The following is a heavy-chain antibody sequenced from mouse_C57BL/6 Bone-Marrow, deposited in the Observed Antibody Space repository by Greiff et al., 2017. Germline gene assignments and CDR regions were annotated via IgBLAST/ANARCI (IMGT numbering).Heavy chain of an antibody. J-gene: IGHJ4*01. V-gene: IGHV5-17*01. CDR1: GFTFSDYG. CDR2: ISSGSSTI. CDR3: ARQYYGSSPYYYAMDY. Sequence: DVMLVESGGGLVKPGGSLKLSCAASGFTFSDYGMHWVRQAPEKGLEWVAYISSGSSTIYYADTVKGRFTISRDNAKNTLFLQMTSLRSEDTAMYYCARQYYGSSPYYYAMDYWGQGTSVTVSS. D-gene: IGHD1-1*01.